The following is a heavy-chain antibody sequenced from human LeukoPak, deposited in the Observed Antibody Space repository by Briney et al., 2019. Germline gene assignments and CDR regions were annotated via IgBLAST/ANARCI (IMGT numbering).Heavy chain of an antibody. Sequence: HPGGSLRLSCAASGFTVSSNYMSWVRQAPGKGLEWVSVIYSGGSTYYADSVKGRFTISRDNSKNTLYLQMNSLRAEDTAVYYCAREPTDIAAAGGTFWGQGTLVTVSS. CDR2: IYSGGST. J-gene: IGHJ4*02. CDR3: AREPTDIAAAGGTF. CDR1: GFTVSSNY. D-gene: IGHD6-13*01. V-gene: IGHV3-53*01.